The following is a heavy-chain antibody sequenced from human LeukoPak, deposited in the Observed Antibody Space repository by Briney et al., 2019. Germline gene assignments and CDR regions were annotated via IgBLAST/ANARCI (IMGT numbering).Heavy chain of an antibody. CDR1: GGSISSYY. CDR2: IYYSGST. V-gene: IGHV4-59*08. D-gene: IGHD2-21*01. J-gene: IGHJ5*02. CDR3: ARLLGGGGGWFDP. Sequence: SETLSLTCTVSGGSISSYYWSWIRQPPGKGLERIGYIYYSGSTNYNPSLKSRVTISVDTSKNQFSLKLSSVTAADTAVYYCARLLGGGGGWFDPWGQGTLVTVSS.